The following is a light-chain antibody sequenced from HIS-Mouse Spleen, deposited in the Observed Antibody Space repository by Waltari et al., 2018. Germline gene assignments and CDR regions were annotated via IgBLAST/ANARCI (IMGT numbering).Light chain of an antibody. CDR2: DGS. CDR3: QVWDSSSDHYV. CDR1: NIGSKR. Sequence: SYVLTQPPSVSVAPGQTARITCGGNNIGSKRVTWYQQKPGKAPVLFVYDGSDRPSGIPERFSGSNSGNTATLTISRVEAGDEADYYCQVWDSSSDHYVLGTGTKVTVL. V-gene: IGLV3-21*02. J-gene: IGLJ1*01.